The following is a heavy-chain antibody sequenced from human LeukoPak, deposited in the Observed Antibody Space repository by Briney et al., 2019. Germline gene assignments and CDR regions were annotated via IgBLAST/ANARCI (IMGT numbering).Heavy chain of an antibody. V-gene: IGHV4-59*08. CDR3: ARASYSYDISGWVPFDY. CDR2: IYNSGST. J-gene: IGHJ4*02. Sequence: PSETLSLTCIVSGGSTSSYYWSWIRQPPGKGLEWIGYIYNSGSTNYNPSLKSRVTISGDTSENQFSLGLSSVTAADTAVYYCARASYSYDISGWVPFDYWGQGTLVTVSS. CDR1: GGSTSSYY. D-gene: IGHD3-22*01.